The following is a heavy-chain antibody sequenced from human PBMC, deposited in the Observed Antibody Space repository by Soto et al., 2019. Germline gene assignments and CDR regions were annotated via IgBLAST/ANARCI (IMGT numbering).Heavy chain of an antibody. CDR3: ARGGRSWYRIVDY. J-gene: IGHJ4*02. CDR1: GGSFSGYD. D-gene: IGHD6-13*01. CDR2: INHSGST. Sequence: SETLSLTGAVCGGSFSGYDCSWIRQPPGKGLEWIGEINHSGSTNYNPSLKSRVTISVDTYKNQFSLKLSSVTAADTAVYYCARGGRSWYRIVDYVGQGTLVNGSS. V-gene: IGHV4-34*01.